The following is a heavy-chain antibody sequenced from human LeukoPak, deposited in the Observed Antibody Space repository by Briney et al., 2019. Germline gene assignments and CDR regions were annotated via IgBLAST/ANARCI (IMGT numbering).Heavy chain of an antibody. CDR1: GFTFSSYR. J-gene: IGHJ3*02. V-gene: IGHV3-48*01. D-gene: IGHD3-22*01. CDR2: ISSSSSTI. CDR3: ARDQDYYDSSGYPDAFDI. Sequence: GGSLRLSCAASGFTFSSYRMNWVRQAPGKGLEWVSYISSSSSTIYYADSVKGRFTISRDNAKNSLYLQMNSLRAEDTAVYYCARDQDYYDSSGYPDAFDIWGQGTMVTVSS.